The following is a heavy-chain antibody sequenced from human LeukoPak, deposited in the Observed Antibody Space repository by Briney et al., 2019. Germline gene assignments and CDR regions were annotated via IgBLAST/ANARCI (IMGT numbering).Heavy chain of an antibody. V-gene: IGHV3-30*02. Sequence: PGGSLRLSCAASGFTFSTYGMHWVRQAPGKGLEWVAFIRYDAINKYYADSVKGRFTISRDNSRNTLYLQMNSLRAEDTAVYYCAKAPGGIVGYWGQGTLVTVSS. CDR1: GFTFSTYG. D-gene: IGHD3-16*01. CDR2: IRYDAINK. J-gene: IGHJ4*02. CDR3: AKAPGGIVGY.